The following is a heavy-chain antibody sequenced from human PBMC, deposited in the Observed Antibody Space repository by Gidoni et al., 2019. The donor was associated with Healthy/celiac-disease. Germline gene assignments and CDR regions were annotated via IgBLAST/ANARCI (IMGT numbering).Heavy chain of an antibody. CDR2: IYYSGST. D-gene: IGHD6-19*01. V-gene: IGHV4-39*01. CDR3: ARTYGVAVAVAFDI. CDR1: GGSISSSSYY. J-gene: IGHJ3*02. Sequence: QLQLQESGPGLVKPSETLSLTCTVSGGSISSSSYYWGWLRQPPGKGLEWIGSIYYSGSTYYNPSLKSRVTISVDTSKNQFSLKLSPVTAADTAVYYCARTYGVAVAVAFDIWGQGTMVTVSS.